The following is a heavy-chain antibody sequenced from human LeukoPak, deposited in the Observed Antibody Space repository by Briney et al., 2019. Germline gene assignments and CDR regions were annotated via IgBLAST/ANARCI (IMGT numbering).Heavy chain of an antibody. CDR1: GYIVSSNY. V-gene: IGHV3-53*01. CDR2: ISSGGNT. CDR3: AREVRGHYFDY. Sequence: GGSLRLSCAASGYIVSSNYMSWVRQAPGKGLEWVSIISSGGNTYYADSVKGRFTISGDISKNTLYLQMNGLRAEDTAVYYCAREVRGHYFDYWGQGTLVTVSS. J-gene: IGHJ4*02. D-gene: IGHD2-15*01.